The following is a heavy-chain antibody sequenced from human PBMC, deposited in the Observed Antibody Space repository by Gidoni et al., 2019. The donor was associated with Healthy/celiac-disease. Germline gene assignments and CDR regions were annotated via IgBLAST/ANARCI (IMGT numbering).Heavy chain of an antibody. CDR2: ISSSSSYI. CDR1: GFTFGSYS. J-gene: IGHJ4*02. V-gene: IGHV3-21*01. D-gene: IGHD6-19*01. Sequence: EVQLVESGGGLVKPGGSLRLSCAASGFTFGSYSMNWVRQAPGKGLEWVSSISSSSSYIYYADSVKGRFTISRDNAKNSLYLQMNSLRAEDTAVYYCARGGSGWEYYFDYWGQGTLVTVSS. CDR3: ARGGSGWEYYFDY.